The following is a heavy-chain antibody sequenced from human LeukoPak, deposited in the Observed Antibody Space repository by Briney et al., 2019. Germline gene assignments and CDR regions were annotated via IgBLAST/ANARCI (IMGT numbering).Heavy chain of an antibody. CDR2: VSHSGST. CDR1: GYSLSRVYY. D-gene: IGHD5-18*01. CDR3: ARETIDRYTYASSDFDD. J-gene: IGHJ4*02. Sequence: SESRSLACTVAGYSLSRVYYWGWIRQPPGMGLEWVASVSHSGSTYYNRSLKSRASISVGTSKNPFCRWVASVTAAGPALYFCARETIDRYTYASSDFDDWGRGTLVTVSS. V-gene: IGHV4-38-2*02.